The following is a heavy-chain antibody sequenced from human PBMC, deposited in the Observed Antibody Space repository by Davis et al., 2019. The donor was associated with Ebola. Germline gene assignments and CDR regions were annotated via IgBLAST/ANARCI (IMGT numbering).Heavy chain of an antibody. CDR2: IDWDDDK. Sequence: LRLSCTVSGGSISSYYWSWIRQPPGKALEWLARIDWDDDKYYSTSLKTRLTISKDTSKNQVVLTMTNMDPVDTATYYCARIGLELELEGRGRGYYYYYGMDVWGQGTTVTVSS. V-gene: IGHV2-70*11. D-gene: IGHD1-7*01. CDR3: ARIGLELELEGRGRGYYYYYGMDV. CDR1: GGSISSYY. J-gene: IGHJ6*02.